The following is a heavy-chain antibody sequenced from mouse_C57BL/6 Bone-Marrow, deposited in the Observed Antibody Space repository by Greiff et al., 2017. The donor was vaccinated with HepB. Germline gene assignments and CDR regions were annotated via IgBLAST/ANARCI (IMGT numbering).Heavy chain of an antibody. CDR2: ISGGGGNT. Sequence: EVQLVESGGGLVKPGGSLKLSCAASGFTFSSYTMSWVRQTPEKRLEWVATISGGGGNTYYPDSVKGRFTISRDNAKNTLYLQMSSLMSEDTAFYYCARHGWSGPWFAYWGQGTLVTVSA. CDR3: ARHGWSGPWFAY. D-gene: IGHD2-3*01. J-gene: IGHJ3*01. V-gene: IGHV5-9*01. CDR1: GFTFSSYT.